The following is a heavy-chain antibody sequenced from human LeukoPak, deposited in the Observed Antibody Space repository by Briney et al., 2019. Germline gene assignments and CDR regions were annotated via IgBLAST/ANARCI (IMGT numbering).Heavy chain of an antibody. J-gene: IGHJ6*03. CDR1: GGSISSGSYY. V-gene: IGHV4-61*02. CDR2: IYTSGST. Sequence: SSETLSLTCTVSGGSISSGSYYWSWIRQPAGKGLEWIGRIYTSGSTNYNPSLKSRVTISVDTSKNQFSLKLSSVTAADTAVYYCARNTVTKNVYYYYYMDVWGKGTTVTVSS. D-gene: IGHD4-17*01. CDR3: ARNTVTKNVYYYYYMDV.